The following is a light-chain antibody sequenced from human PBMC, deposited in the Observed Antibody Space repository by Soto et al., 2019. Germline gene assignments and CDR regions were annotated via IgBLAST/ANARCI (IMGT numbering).Light chain of an antibody. V-gene: IGKV3-20*01. Sequence: ELVLTQSPGTLSLSPGERATLSCRASQSVSSSYLAWYQQQPGQAPRLLIYGASRRATGIPDRFSGIGSGTDISLTISILELEDIAVYYLQQYGISQWTFGQGTKVDIK. CDR3: QQYGISQWT. J-gene: IGKJ1*01. CDR2: GAS. CDR1: QSVSSSY.